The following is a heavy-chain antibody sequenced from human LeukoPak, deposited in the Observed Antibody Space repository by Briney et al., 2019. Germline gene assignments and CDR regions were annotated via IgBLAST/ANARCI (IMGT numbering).Heavy chain of an antibody. V-gene: IGHV4-4*02. CDR2: MYLSGTT. CDR3: ARDRHITIFGVVPHRWFDP. Sequence: SETLSLTCTVSGDSINSLDLWSWVRQPPGKGLEWIGEMYLSGTTHSNPSVKSRVTISIDKSKNQFFLNLSSVTAADTAVYYCARDRHITIFGVVPHRWFDPWGQGTLVTVSS. D-gene: IGHD3-3*01. J-gene: IGHJ5*02. CDR1: GDSINSLDL.